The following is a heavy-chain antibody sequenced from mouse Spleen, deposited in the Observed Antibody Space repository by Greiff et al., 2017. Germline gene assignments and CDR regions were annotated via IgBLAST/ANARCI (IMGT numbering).Heavy chain of an antibody. Sequence: VQLQQSGPELVKPGASVKISCKASGYAFSSSWMNWVKQRPGKGLEWIGRIYPGDGDTNYNGKFKGKATLTADKSSSTAYMQLSSLTSEDSAVYFCARYSGSSYDFDDWGQGTTLTVSS. CDR1: GYAFSSSW. V-gene: IGHV1-82*01. J-gene: IGHJ2*01. CDR2: IYPGDGDT. CDR3: ARYSGSSYDFDD. D-gene: IGHD1-1*01.